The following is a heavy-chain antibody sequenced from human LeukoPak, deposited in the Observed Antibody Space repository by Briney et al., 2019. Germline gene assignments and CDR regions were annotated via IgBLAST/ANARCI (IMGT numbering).Heavy chain of an antibody. CDR3: AREAVSSGWPHFDY. D-gene: IGHD6-19*01. CDR1: GFTVSSNY. CDR2: IYSGGST. Sequence: GALRLSCAASGFTVSSNYMSWVRQAPGKGLEWVSVIYSGGSTYYADSVKGRFTISRDNSKNTLYLQMNSLRAEDTAVYYCAREAVSSGWPHFDYWGQGTLVTVSS. V-gene: IGHV3-66*01. J-gene: IGHJ4*02.